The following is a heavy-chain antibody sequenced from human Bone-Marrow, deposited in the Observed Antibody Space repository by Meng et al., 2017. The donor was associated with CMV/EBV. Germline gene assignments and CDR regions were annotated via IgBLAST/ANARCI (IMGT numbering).Heavy chain of an antibody. V-gene: IGHV4-30-4*08. Sequence: LRLSCAVYGGSFSGYYWSWIRQPPGKGLEWIGYIYYSGSTYYNPSLKSRVTISVDTSKNQFSLKLSSVTAADTAVYYCARDPTNDSSGYYFDAFDIWGQGTMVTVSS. D-gene: IGHD3-22*01. CDR2: IYYSGST. CDR1: GGSFSGYY. J-gene: IGHJ3*02. CDR3: ARDPTNDSSGYYFDAFDI.